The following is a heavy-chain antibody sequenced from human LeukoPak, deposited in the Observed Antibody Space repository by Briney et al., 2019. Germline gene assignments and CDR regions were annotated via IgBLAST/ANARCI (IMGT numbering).Heavy chain of an antibody. J-gene: IGHJ6*03. Sequence: GGSLRLSCAASGFTFSDYYMSWIRQAPGKGLEWVSYISSSGSTIYYADSVKGRFTISRDNAKNTVYLQMNSLRADDTSVYHCARDRYYYYMDVWGKGTTVTVSS. CDR2: ISSSGSTI. D-gene: IGHD2-15*01. CDR3: ARDRYYYYMDV. V-gene: IGHV3-11*04. CDR1: GFTFSDYY.